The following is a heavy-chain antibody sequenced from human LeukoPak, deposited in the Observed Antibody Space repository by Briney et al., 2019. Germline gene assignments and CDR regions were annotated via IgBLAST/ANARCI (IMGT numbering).Heavy chain of an antibody. CDR1: YXXXXYD. V-gene: IGHV1-8*01. J-gene: IGHJ6*02. CDR2: MNPNSGNT. CDR3: ARDWIYYYGMDV. D-gene: IGHD2-2*03. Sequence: YXXXXYDINWXRQATGQGLEWMGWMNPNSGNTGYAQKFQGRVTMTRNTSISTAYMELSSLRSEDTAVYYCARDWIYYYGMDVWGQGTTVTVSS.